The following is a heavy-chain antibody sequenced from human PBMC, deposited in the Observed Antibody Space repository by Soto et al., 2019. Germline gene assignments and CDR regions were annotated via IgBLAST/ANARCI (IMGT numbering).Heavy chain of an antibody. CDR3: ARGGDVNYYHGMDV. CDR1: GYTFTSYG. D-gene: IGHD5-12*01. V-gene: IGHV1-18*01. CDR2: ISAYNGKT. Sequence: ASVKVSCKASGYTFTSYGISWVRQAPGQGLEWMGWISAYNGKTDYAQNVQGRVTMTTDTSTRTAYMDLRSLRSDDTAVYYCARGGDVNYYHGMDVWGQGTTVTVSS. J-gene: IGHJ6*02.